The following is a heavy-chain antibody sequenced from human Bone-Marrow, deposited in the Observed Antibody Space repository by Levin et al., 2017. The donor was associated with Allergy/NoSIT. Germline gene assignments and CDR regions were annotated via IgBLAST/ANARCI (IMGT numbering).Heavy chain of an antibody. Sequence: LSLTCAASGFKFDDHAMHWVRQVPGKGLEWVAGIAWNSASRSYSDSVKGRFTISRDNAKRSLYLEMNSLRLEDTALYYCAKDGRAAGEGLVSYYYYYGLDGWGHGTTVTVSS. V-gene: IGHV3-9*01. CDR3: AKDGRAAGEGLVSYYYYYGLDG. D-gene: IGHD3-10*01. CDR1: GFKFDDHA. J-gene: IGHJ6*02. CDR2: IAWNSASR.